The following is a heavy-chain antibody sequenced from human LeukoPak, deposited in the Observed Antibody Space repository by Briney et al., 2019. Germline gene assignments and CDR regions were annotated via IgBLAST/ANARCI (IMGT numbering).Heavy chain of an antibody. Sequence: ASVKVSCKASGYTFTGYYMHWVRQAPGQGLEWMGWINPNSGGTNYAQKFQGRVTMTRDTSISTAYMELSRLRSDDTAVYYCARDLMIVVVTDAFDIWGQGTMVTVSS. CDR2: INPNSGGT. CDR3: ARDLMIVVVTDAFDI. V-gene: IGHV1-2*02. D-gene: IGHD3-22*01. CDR1: GYTFTGYY. J-gene: IGHJ3*02.